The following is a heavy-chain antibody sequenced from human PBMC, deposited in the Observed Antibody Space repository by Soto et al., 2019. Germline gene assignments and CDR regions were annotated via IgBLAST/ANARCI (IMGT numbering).Heavy chain of an antibody. J-gene: IGHJ4*02. V-gene: IGHV1-18*01. Sequence: ASVKVSCKASGYTFSSYGISWVRQAPGQGLEWMGWISGYNGNTKYSQKLQGRVTMTTDTSTSTAYMELRSLRSDDTAVYYCARDLHGDPYYWGQGTLVTVSS. CDR3: ARDLHGDPYY. CDR2: ISGYNGNT. CDR1: GYTFSSYG. D-gene: IGHD4-17*01.